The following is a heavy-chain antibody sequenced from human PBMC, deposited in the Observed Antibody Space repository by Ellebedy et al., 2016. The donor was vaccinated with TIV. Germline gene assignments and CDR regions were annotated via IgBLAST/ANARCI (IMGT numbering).Heavy chain of an antibody. V-gene: IGHV1-46*01. Sequence: AASVKVSCKASGYTFTGYYMHWVRQAPGQGLEWMGIINPSGGSTSYAQKFQGRVTMTRDTSTSTVYMELSSLRSDDTAVYYCARDLYSSSPAYYYYGMDVWGQGTTVTVSS. CDR1: GYTFTGYY. CDR2: INPSGGST. CDR3: ARDLYSSSPAYYYYGMDV. J-gene: IGHJ6*02. D-gene: IGHD6-6*01.